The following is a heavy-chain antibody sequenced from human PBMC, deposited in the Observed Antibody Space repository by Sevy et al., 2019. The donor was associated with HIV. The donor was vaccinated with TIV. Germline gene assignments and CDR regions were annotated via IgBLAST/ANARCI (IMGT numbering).Heavy chain of an antibody. Sequence: ASVKVSCKASGFTFTSSAVQWVRQARGQRLEWIGWIVVGSGNTNYAQKFQERVTITRDMSTSTAYMELSSLRSEDTAGYYCAADRGDCGGDCYWYYYYGMDVWGQGTTVTVSS. D-gene: IGHD2-21*02. V-gene: IGHV1-58*01. CDR3: AADRGDCGGDCYWYYYYGMDV. J-gene: IGHJ6*02. CDR2: IVVGSGNT. CDR1: GFTFTSSA.